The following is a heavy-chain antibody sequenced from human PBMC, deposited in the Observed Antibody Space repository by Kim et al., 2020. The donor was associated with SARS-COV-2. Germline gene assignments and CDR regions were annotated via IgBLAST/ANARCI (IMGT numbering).Heavy chain of an antibody. CDR1: GFIFSNYA. D-gene: IGHD1-1*01. CDR3: GTWISHHFDH. Sequence: GGSLRLSCEASGFIFSNYAMLWIRQAPGKGLEWISTIDSRTPNKHYADSVQGRFTISRDNSRNTVYLQMSSLRAEDTAVYYCGTWISHHFDHWGRGTLVT. J-gene: IGHJ4*02. V-gene: IGHV3-23*01. CDR2: IDSRTPNK.